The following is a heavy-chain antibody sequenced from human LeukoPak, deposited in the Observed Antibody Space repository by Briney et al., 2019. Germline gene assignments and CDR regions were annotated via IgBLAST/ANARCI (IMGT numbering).Heavy chain of an antibody. CDR1: GGSISSSSYY. D-gene: IGHD1-26*01. Sequence: PSGTLSLTCTVSGGSISSSSYYWGWIRQPPGKGLEWIGSIYYSGSTYYNPSLKSRVTISVDTSKNQFSLKLSSVTAADTAVYYCARRGVGATTANWFDPWGQGTLVTVSS. CDR2: IYYSGST. J-gene: IGHJ5*02. CDR3: ARRGVGATTANWFDP. V-gene: IGHV4-39*01.